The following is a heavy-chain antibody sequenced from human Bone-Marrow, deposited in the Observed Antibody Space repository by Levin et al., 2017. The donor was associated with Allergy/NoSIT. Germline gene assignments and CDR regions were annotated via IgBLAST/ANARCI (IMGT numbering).Heavy chain of an antibody. V-gene: IGHV3-21*01. J-gene: IGHJ5*02. CDR2: ISSSGSYI. CDR3: ACEPERGKWVDP. CDR1: GFTFSSYS. D-gene: IGHD3-16*01. Sequence: GESLKISCAASGFTFSSYSMNWVRQAPGKGLEWVSSISSSGSYIYYADSVKGRFTISRDNAKNSLYLQMNSLRADDTADYYCACEPERGKWVDPWGQGTLVTVSS.